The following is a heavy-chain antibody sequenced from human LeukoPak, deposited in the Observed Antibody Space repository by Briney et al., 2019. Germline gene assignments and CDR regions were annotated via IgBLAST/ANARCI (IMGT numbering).Heavy chain of an antibody. J-gene: IGHJ6*03. Sequence: ASVKVSCNASVYTFTGYYMNWVRQVPGQGLEWMGWINPNSGGTNYAQKFQGRVTMTRDTSISTAYMELSRLRSDDTAVYYCARSSEGRYYYDSSGFSYYYYYMDVWGKGTTVTISS. CDR1: VYTFTGYY. CDR3: ARSSEGRYYYDSSGFSYYYYYMDV. CDR2: INPNSGGT. V-gene: IGHV1-2*02. D-gene: IGHD3-22*01.